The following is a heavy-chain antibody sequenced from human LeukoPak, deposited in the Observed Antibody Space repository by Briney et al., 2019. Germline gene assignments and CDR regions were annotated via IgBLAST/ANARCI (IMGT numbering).Heavy chain of an antibody. CDR2: IKQDGSEK. CDR3: AKDRRYGDLYFDY. J-gene: IGHJ4*02. CDR1: GFTFSIYW. V-gene: IGHV3-7*01. D-gene: IGHD4-17*01. Sequence: GGSLRLSCAASGFTFSIYWMSWVRQAPGKWLELVAKIKQDGSEKYYVDSVKGRFTISRDNAKNSLYLQMNSLRAEDTAVYYCAKDRRYGDLYFDYWGQGTLVTVSS.